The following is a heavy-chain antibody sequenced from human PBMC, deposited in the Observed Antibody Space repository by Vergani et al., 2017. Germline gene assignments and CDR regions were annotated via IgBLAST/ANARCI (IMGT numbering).Heavy chain of an antibody. V-gene: IGHV4-4*07. CDR3: SGDMGIVSDGWFDP. Sequence: QVQLQESGPGLVKPSETLSLTCTVSGGSISSYYWSWIRQPAGKGLELIGRIYTSGSTNYNPSLKSRVAMSVDTSKNQFSLKLSAVTAADTAVYYCSGDMGIVSDGWFDPWGQGTLVTVSS. CDR1: GGSISSYY. D-gene: IGHD2-2*03. J-gene: IGHJ5*02. CDR2: IYTSGST.